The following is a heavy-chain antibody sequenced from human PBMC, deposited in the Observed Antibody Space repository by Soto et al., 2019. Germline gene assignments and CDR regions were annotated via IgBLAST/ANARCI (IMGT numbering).Heavy chain of an antibody. Sequence: QVQLVQSGAEVKKPGSSVKVSCKASGGTFSSYAISWVRQAPGQGHEWMGGIIPIFGTANYAQKFQGRVTITADESTSTAYMELSSLRSEDTAVYYCARDLEVCISTSCYSYYYYGMDVWGQGTTVTVSS. D-gene: IGHD2-2*01. CDR1: GGTFSSYA. J-gene: IGHJ6*02. V-gene: IGHV1-69*12. CDR2: IIPIFGTA. CDR3: ARDLEVCISTSCYSYYYYGMDV.